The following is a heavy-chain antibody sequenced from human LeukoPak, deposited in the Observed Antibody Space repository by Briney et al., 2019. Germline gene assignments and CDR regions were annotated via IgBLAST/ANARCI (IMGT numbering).Heavy chain of an antibody. CDR2: ISYDGHNT. V-gene: IGHV3-74*01. Sequence: GGSLRLSCAASGFTFSSYWMHWVRQAPGKGLVWVSRISYDGHNTNYADPVKGRFTISRDTAKNTLYLQMNSLRVDDTAVYYCGILTLSPGWGQGTLVTVSS. CDR3: GILTLSPG. D-gene: IGHD1-14*01. CDR1: GFTFSSYW. J-gene: IGHJ4*02.